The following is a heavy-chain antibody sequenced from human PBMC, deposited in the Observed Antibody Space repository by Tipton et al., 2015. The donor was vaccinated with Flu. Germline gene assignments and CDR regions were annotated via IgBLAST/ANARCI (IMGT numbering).Heavy chain of an antibody. CDR3: AIDDFGSSWYGY. J-gene: IGHJ4*02. D-gene: IGHD6-13*01. CDR1: GGSISSYY. Sequence: LRLSCTVSGGSISSYYWSWIRQPPGKGLEWIGNIYYSGSTFYNPSLKSRVTISLDKSTNQFSLRLSSVTAADTAIYYCAIDDFGSSWYGYWGQGSLVTVSS. CDR2: IYYSGST. V-gene: IGHV4-59*12.